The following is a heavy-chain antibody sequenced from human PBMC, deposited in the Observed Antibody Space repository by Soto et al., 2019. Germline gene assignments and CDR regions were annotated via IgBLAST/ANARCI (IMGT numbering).Heavy chain of an antibody. CDR2: ISYDGSNK. CDR3: ARVSAAGTRWFDP. Sequence: QVQLVESGGGVVQPGRSLRLSCAASGFTFSSYAMHWVRQAPGKGLEGVAGISYDGSNKYYADSVKGRFTISRDHSKNTLYLQMNSLRAEDTAVYYCARVSAAGTRWFDPWGQGPLVTVSS. J-gene: IGHJ5*02. CDR1: GFTFSSYA. V-gene: IGHV3-30-3*01. D-gene: IGHD6-13*01.